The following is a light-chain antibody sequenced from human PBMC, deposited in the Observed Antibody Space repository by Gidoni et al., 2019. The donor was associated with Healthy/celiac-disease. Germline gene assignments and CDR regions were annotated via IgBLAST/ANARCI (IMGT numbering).Light chain of an antibody. J-gene: IGKJ2*01. V-gene: IGKV3-20*01. CDR2: GAS. Sequence: ESVLTQSPGTLALSPGERATLSCRASQSVSSSYLAWYQQKPGQAPRLLIYGASSRSTGIPARFSGSGSGTDFTLPISRLEPEDFAVYYCQQYGSSPPVYTFGQGTKLEIK. CDR1: QSVSSSY. CDR3: QQYGSSPPVYT.